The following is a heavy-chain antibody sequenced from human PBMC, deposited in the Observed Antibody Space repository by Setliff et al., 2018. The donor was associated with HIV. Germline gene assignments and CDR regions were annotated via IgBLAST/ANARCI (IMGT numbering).Heavy chain of an antibody. CDR3: AKSGRGIRHDAFDI. CDR1: GYTFSEYA. CDR2: IDTDNGYR. Sequence: ASVKVSCKASGYTFSEYAIHWVRQAPGQRLEWMGRIDTDNGYRRYSPKLQGRVTITKDTSANTAYMELRGLRSEDTAVYYCAKSGRGIRHDAFDIWGQGTMVTVSS. D-gene: IGHD3-16*01. J-gene: IGHJ3*02. V-gene: IGHV1-3*04.